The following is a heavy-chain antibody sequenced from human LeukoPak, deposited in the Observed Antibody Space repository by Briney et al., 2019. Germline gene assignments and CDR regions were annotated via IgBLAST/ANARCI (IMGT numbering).Heavy chain of an antibody. V-gene: IGHV3-30*04. CDR3: ARGYLLADDWLLSSESFDY. J-gene: IGHJ4*02. Sequence: PGGSLRLSCAASGFTFSSYAMHWVRQAPGKGLEWVEVISYDASNKYYADSVKGRFTISRDNSKNTLYLQMNSLRAEDTAVYYCARGYLLADDWLLSSESFDYWGQGNLVTVSS. CDR2: ISYDASNK. CDR1: GFTFSSYA. D-gene: IGHD3-9*01.